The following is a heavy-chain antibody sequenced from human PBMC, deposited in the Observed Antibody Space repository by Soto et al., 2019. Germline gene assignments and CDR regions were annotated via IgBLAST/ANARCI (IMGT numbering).Heavy chain of an antibody. V-gene: IGHV1-69*01. CDR1: GGIFSSYA. CDR3: ARDHLGRGWYGFMDS. D-gene: IGHD6-19*01. Sequence: QVQLVQPGAEVKKPGSSVKVSCNASGGIFSSYAFSWVRQAPGQGLEWMGGIIPILRSADYAQRFQGRVTITADESTRTVYMELSRLRSEDTAVYYCARDHLGRGWYGFMDSWGQGTPVIVSS. CDR2: IIPILRSA. J-gene: IGHJ4*02.